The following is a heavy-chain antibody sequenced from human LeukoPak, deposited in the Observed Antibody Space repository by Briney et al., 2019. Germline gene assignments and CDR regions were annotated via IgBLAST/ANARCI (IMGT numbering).Heavy chain of an antibody. Sequence: GASVKVSCKASGGTFSSYAISWVRQAPGQGLEWMGGIIPIFGTANYAQKFQGRVTITTDESTSTAYMELSSLRSEDTAVYYCARSANHYDSSGYYDYWGQGTLVTVSS. CDR2: IIPIFGTA. D-gene: IGHD3-22*01. J-gene: IGHJ4*02. CDR3: ARSANHYDSSGYYDY. CDR1: GGTFSSYA. V-gene: IGHV1-69*05.